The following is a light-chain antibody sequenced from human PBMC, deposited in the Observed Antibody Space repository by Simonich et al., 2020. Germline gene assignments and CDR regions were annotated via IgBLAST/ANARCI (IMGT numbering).Light chain of an antibody. Sequence: DIQMTQSTSSLSASVVDRVTITCRTSQVISNYLAWYQQKPGKVPKLLTYAASTLLSGVPSRFSGSGSGTDFTLTISSLQPEDVATYYCQKYNSAPFTFGPGTKVDIK. CDR3: QKYNSAPFT. J-gene: IGKJ3*01. CDR2: AAS. CDR1: QVISNY. V-gene: IGKV1-27*01.